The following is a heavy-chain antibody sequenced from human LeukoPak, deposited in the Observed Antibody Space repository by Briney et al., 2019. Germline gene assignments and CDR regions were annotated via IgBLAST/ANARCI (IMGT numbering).Heavy chain of an antibody. V-gene: IGHV3-23*01. CDR2: ISGSGGST. J-gene: IGHJ4*02. Sequence: GGSLRLSCAASEFTFSSYAMSWVRQAPGKGLEWVSAISGSGGSTYYADSVKGRFTISRDNSKNTLYLQMNSLRAEDTAVYYCAKDRFPTYYYDSSGYYFDYWGQGTLVTVSS. CDR3: AKDRFPTYYYDSSGYYFDY. D-gene: IGHD3-22*01. CDR1: EFTFSSYA.